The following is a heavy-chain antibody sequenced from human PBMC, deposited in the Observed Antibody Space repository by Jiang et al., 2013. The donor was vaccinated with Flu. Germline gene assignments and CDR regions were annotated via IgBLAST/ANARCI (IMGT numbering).Heavy chain of an antibody. D-gene: IGHD4-17*01. CDR2: INTNTGNP. J-gene: IGHJ4*02. V-gene: IGHV7-4-1*02. CDR1: GYTFTIYS. CDR3: ARDSRTVYFDS. Sequence: SGYTFTIYSINWVRQAPGEGLEWMGWINTNTGNPTYAQGFTGRFVFSLDTSVSTAYLQISNLKAEDTAVYYCARDSRTVYFDSWGQGTLVTVSS.